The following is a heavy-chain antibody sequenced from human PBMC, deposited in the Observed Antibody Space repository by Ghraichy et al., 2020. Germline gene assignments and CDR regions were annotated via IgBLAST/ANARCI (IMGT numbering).Heavy chain of an antibody. Sequence: GGSLRLSCGASGFTFSSYAMGWVRQAPGKGLEWVADISGRGGRPYYADSVKGRSTISRDISKNTLYLQMNSLRAEDTAVYYCAKAVGADRPDYFDYWGQGILVTVSS. D-gene: IGHD1-26*01. CDR1: GFTFSSYA. CDR3: AKAVGADRPDYFDY. V-gene: IGHV3-23*01. CDR2: ISGRGGRP. J-gene: IGHJ4*02.